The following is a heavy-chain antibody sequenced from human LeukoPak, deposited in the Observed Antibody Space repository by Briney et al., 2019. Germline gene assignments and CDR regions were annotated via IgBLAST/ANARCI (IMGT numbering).Heavy chain of an antibody. CDR3: ARARRDSGYYKVDY. D-gene: IGHD3-3*01. V-gene: IGHV4-34*01. Sequence: SETLSLTCAVYGGSFSGYYWSWIRQPPGKGLEWIGEINHSGSANYNPSLKSRVTLSIDKSKNQFSLNLNSVTAADTAVYYCARARRDSGYYKVDYWGQGTLVTVSS. CDR1: GGSFSGYY. J-gene: IGHJ4*02. CDR2: INHSGSA.